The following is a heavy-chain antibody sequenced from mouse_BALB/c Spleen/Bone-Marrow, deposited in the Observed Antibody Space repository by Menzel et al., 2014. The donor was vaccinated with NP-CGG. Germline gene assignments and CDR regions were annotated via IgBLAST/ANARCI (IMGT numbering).Heavy chain of an antibody. V-gene: IGHV5-6-3*01. Sequence: EVQVVESGGGLVQPGGSLKLSCAASGFTFSSYGMSWVRQTPDKRLELVATINSNGGSTYYPDSVKGRFTISRDNAKNNLYLQMSSLKSEDTAMYYCARYSKYPMDYWGQGTSVTVSS. J-gene: IGHJ4*01. CDR1: GFTFSSYG. CDR3: ARYSKYPMDY. CDR2: INSNGGST. D-gene: IGHD5-1-1*01.